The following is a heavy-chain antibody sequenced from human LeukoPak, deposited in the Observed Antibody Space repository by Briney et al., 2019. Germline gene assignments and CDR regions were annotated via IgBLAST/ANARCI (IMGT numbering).Heavy chain of an antibody. J-gene: IGHJ6*02. CDR2: INQDGSEE. D-gene: IGHD3-16*01. V-gene: IGHV3-7*01. CDR1: GFTFSHYW. Sequence: GGSLRLSCAASGFTFSHYWMTWVRQAPGKGLEWVAHINQDGSEEHYMDSVKARFTISRDNAKNSLSLQMNSLRAEDTAVYYCAKKGGVGNYGLDVWGQGTTVTVSS. CDR3: AKKGGVGNYGLDV.